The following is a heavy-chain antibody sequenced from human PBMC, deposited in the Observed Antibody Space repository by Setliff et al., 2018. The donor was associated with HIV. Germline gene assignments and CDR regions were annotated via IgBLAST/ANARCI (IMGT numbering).Heavy chain of an antibody. J-gene: IGHJ5*02. Sequence: ASVKVSCKSSGYSFTSYGVSWVRQAPGQGLEWMGWISAYNVKTNYAQKLQGRVTMTTDTSTTTAHMELKSLRSDDTAVYYCARGSTPPGWFDPWGQGTLVTVSS. CDR1: GYSFTSYG. CDR3: ARGSTPPGWFDP. CDR2: ISAYNVKT. V-gene: IGHV1-18*01.